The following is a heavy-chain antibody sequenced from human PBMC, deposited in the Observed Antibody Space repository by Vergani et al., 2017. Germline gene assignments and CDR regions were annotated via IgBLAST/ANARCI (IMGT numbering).Heavy chain of an antibody. J-gene: IGHJ3*02. CDR3: ARGCASNRCPTRGTFEI. V-gene: IGHV4-61*02. CDR2: VHSSGST. CDR1: GDSLTRDFFY. Sequence: QVQLQESGPGPVKPSQTLSLTCSVSGDSLTRDFFYWTWIRPPAGTRLECIGRVHSSGSTNYNPSLGGRVSVSMDTAKNEFSLDLQSVTAADTAVYFCARGCASNRCPTRGTFEIWGRGTLVT. D-gene: IGHD2/OR15-2a*01.